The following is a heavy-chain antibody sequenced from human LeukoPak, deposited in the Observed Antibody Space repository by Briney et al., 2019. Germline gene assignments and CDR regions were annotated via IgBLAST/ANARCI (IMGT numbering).Heavy chain of an antibody. Sequence: SETLSLTCTVSGGSIGGSSRYWGWMRQPPGKGLEWIGSFYYSGNTYYNPSLKSRVTISVDTSKNQFSLKLSSVTAADTAVYYCATYLRTTGTYYFDYWGQGTLVTVSS. V-gene: IGHV4-39*01. CDR1: GGSIGGSSRY. CDR2: FYYSGNT. CDR3: ATYLRTTGTYYFDY. J-gene: IGHJ4*02. D-gene: IGHD1-1*01.